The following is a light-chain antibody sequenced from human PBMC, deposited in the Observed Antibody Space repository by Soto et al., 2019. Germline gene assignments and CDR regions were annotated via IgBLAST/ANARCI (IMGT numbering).Light chain of an antibody. J-gene: IGLJ1*01. CDR2: EVR. Sequence: ALTQPASVSGSPGQSITISCTGTSSDVGGYEYVSWYQQHPGKAPKLMIYEVRDRPSGVSSRFSGSKSGNTASLTISGLQAEDEADYYCSSYRGGSTYVFGTGTKVTVL. V-gene: IGLV2-14*01. CDR1: SSDVGGYEY. CDR3: SSYRGGSTYV.